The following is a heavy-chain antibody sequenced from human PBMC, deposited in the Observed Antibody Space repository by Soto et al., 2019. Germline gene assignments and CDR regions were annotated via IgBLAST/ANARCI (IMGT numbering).Heavy chain of an antibody. CDR2: ISWNSGSI. CDR1: GFTFDDYA. J-gene: IGHJ4*02. CDR3: AKAATVLLWFGELFDY. Sequence: GGSLRLSCAASGFTFDDYAMHWVRQAPGKGLEWVSGISWNSGSIGYADSVKGRFTISRDNAKNSLYLQMNSLRADDTALYYCAKAATVLLWFGELFDYWGQGTLVTVSS. D-gene: IGHD3-10*01. V-gene: IGHV3-9*01.